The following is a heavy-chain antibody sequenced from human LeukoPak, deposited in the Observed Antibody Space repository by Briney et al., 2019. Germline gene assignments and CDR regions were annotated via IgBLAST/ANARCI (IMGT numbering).Heavy chain of an antibody. D-gene: IGHD2-15*01. CDR1: GFTFSSYG. Sequence: PGGSLRLSLAASGFTFSSYGMHGVRQAAGKGLEWVAVISYDGRYKYYADSVKGRFTISRDNSKNTLYLRMNSLRAEDTAVYYWARDSSTHFDDWGQGTLVTVSA. CDR2: ISYDGRYK. J-gene: IGHJ4*02. CDR3: ARDSSTHFDD. V-gene: IGHV3-30*03.